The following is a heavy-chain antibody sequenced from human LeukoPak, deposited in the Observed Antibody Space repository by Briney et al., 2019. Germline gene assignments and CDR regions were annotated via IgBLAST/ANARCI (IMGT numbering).Heavy chain of an antibody. Sequence: VGSLRLSCVASGLNFNSRWMDWVRRAPGQGLEWVASIKEDGSETHYVDSVRGRFTISRDNDKNSLYLQMNNLRAEDTAMYYCARDGGWWRFDFWGQGALVTVSS. D-gene: IGHD2-8*02. CDR2: IKEDGSET. CDR3: ARDGGWWRFDF. CDR1: GLNFNSRW. V-gene: IGHV3-7*03. J-gene: IGHJ4*02.